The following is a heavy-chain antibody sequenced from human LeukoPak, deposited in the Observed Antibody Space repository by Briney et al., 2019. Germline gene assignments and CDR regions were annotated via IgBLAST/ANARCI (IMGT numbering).Heavy chain of an antibody. CDR3: AKDTYGSGTNQFDY. V-gene: IGHV3-43*01. Sequence: GGSLRLSCAASGFTFDDYTMHWVRQAPGKGLEWVSHISWDGGSTYYADSVKGRFTISRDNSKNSLYLQMNSLRTEDTALYYCAKDTYGSGTNQFDYWGQGTLVTVSS. CDR2: ISWDGGST. D-gene: IGHD3-10*01. J-gene: IGHJ4*02. CDR1: GFTFDDYT.